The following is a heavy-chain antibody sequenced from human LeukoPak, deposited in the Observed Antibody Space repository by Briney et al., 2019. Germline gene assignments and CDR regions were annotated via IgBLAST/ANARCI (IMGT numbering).Heavy chain of an antibody. D-gene: IGHD3-9*01. Sequence: ASVKVSCKASGYTFTSYDINWVRQATGQGLEWMGWMNPNSGNTDYAQKLQGRVTMTTDTSTSTAYMELRSLRSDDTAVYYCARDSDWFPQSDAFDIWGQGTMVTVSS. J-gene: IGHJ3*02. CDR2: MNPNSGNT. CDR1: GYTFTSYD. CDR3: ARDSDWFPQSDAFDI. V-gene: IGHV1-8*02.